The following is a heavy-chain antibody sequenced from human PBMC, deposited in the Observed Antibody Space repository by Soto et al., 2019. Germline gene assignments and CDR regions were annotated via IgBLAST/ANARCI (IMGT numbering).Heavy chain of an antibody. J-gene: IGHJ4*02. D-gene: IGHD5-12*01. CDR1: GFTFNDYA. V-gene: IGHV3-30-3*01. CDR3: AREIVAEVGFDY. CDR2: ISYDASNT. Sequence: GGSLRLSCAASGFTFNDYAMHWVRQAPGKGLERVAVISYDASNTYYADSVKGRFTISRDNAKNTIYLQMNSLRADVTAVHYCAREIVAEVGFDYWGQGTQVIVFS.